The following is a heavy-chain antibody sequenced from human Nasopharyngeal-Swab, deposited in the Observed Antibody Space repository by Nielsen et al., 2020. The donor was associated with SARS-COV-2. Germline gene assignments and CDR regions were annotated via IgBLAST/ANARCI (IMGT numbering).Heavy chain of an antibody. CDR3: AKDTGSSGYYEWSYDY. V-gene: IGHV3-43*02. J-gene: IGHJ4*02. D-gene: IGHD3-22*01. Sequence: GESLKISCAASGFTFDDYAMHWVRQAPGKGLEWVSLISGDGGSTYYADSVKGRFTISRDNSKNTLYLQMNSLRAEDTAVYYCAKDTGSSGYYEWSYDYWGQGTLVTVSS. CDR1: GFTFDDYA. CDR2: ISGDGGST.